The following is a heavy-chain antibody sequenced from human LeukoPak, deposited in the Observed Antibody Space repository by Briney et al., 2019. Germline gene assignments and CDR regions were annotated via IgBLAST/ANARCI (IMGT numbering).Heavy chain of an antibody. V-gene: IGHV4-38-2*01. D-gene: IGHD2-2*01. CDR2: IYHGGTT. J-gene: IGHJ1*01. CDR1: GYSISSGYF. Sequence: PSETLSLTCAVSGYSISSGYFWGWIRQPPGKGLEWIGSIYHGGTTYYNPSLKSRITISVDTSKNQFSLKLNSVTAADTALYYCACSRDLYSPLDYWGQGTLVTVSS. CDR3: ACSRDLYSPLDY.